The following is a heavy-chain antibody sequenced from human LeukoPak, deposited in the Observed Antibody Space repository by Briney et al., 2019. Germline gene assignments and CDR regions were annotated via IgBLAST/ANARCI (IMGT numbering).Heavy chain of an antibody. V-gene: IGHV3-74*01. CDR3: AREEYSGSYYY. CDR2: INSDGSST. D-gene: IGHD1-26*01. CDR1: GFTFSSYW. J-gene: IGHJ4*02. Sequence: GGSLRLSCAASGFTFSSYWMHWVRQAPGKGLVWVSRINSDGSSTSYADSVEGRFTISRDNAKNTLYLQMNSLRAEDTAVYYCAREEYSGSYYYWGQGTLVTVSS.